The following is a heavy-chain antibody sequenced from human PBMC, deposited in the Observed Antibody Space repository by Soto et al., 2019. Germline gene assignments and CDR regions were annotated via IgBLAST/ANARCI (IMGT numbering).Heavy chain of an antibody. D-gene: IGHD3-9*01. CDR2: ISHDGNNI. Sequence: EVQLVESGGGLVQPGESLRLSCVGTGFTFSNYWIHWVRQAPGEELVWVSGISHDGNNIYYADSVKGRFTISRDNAKNTVYLQMNSLRAEDTAVYYCNDLFSLLWGLGTLVTVSS. J-gene: IGHJ4*02. CDR3: NDLFSLL. CDR1: GFTFSNYW. V-gene: IGHV3-74*01.